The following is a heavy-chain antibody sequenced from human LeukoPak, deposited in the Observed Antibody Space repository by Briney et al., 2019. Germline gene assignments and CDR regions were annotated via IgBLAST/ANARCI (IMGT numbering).Heavy chain of an antibody. V-gene: IGHV4-34*01. CDR2: INHSGST. Sequence: SETLSLTCAVYGGSFSGYYWSWIRQPPGKGLEWIGEINHSGSTNYNPSLKSRVTISVDTSKNQFSLKLSSVTAADTAVYCCARDSNYYGMDVWGQGTTVTVSS. D-gene: IGHD4-11*01. CDR1: GGSFSGYY. J-gene: IGHJ6*02. CDR3: ARDSNYYGMDV.